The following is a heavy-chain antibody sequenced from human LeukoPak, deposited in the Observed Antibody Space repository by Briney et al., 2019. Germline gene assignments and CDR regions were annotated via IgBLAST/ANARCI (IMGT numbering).Heavy chain of an antibody. CDR1: GDSISSYH. V-gene: IGHV4-59*08. D-gene: IGHD3-22*01. J-gene: IGHJ4*02. CDR3: VRGYYVDSWGLYGQ. CDR2: IYYSGST. Sequence: SETLSLTCTVSGDSISSYHWSWIRQPPGKGLECIGYIYYSGSTNYNPSLKSRVTISVDTSKSQFSLKLRSVTAADTAVYYCVRGYYVDSWGLYGQWGRGTLVTVSS.